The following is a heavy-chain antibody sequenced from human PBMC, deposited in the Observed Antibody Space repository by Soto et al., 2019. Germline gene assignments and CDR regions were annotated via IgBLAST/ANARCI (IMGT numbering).Heavy chain of an antibody. J-gene: IGHJ4*02. V-gene: IGHV3-23*04. CDR2: MSGRSSTT. Sequence: EVQLVESGGDLVQPGGSLWLTCAASGFPLSDYSMNWVRQAPGKGREWVSYMSGRSSTTYYADSVRGRITISRDRSKNTLYLQMSRLRAADTALYYCAKNQERELPRVIDFWGQGTLVTVSS. CDR3: AKNQERELPRVIDF. CDR1: GFPLSDYS. D-gene: IGHD1-7*01.